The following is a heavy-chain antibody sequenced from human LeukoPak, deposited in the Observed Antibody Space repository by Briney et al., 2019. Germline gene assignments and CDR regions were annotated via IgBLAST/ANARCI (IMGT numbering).Heavy chain of an antibody. Sequence: SETLSLTCTVSGGSISSSSYYWGWIRQPPGKGLEWIGSIYYSGSTYYNPSLKSRVTISVDTSKNQFSLKLSSVTAADTAVYYCARGHRITMIVVVIDYFDYWGQGTLVTVSS. CDR3: ARGHRITMIVVVIDYFDY. CDR2: IYYSGST. CDR1: GGSISSSSYY. D-gene: IGHD3-22*01. J-gene: IGHJ4*02. V-gene: IGHV4-39*07.